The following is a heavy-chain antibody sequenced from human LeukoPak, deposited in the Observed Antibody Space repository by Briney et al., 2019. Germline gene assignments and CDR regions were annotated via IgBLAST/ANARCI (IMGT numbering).Heavy chain of an antibody. V-gene: IGHV1-24*01. CDR3: ARASDYDILTGYYRDYNWFDP. CDR1: GYTLSELS. Sequence: ASVKVSCKVSGYTLSELSMHWVRQAPGKGLEWMGGFDPEDGETIYAQKFQGRVTMTEDTSTDTAYMELSSLRSDDTGVYYCARASDYDILTGYYRDYNWFDPWGQGTLVTVSS. CDR2: FDPEDGET. D-gene: IGHD3-9*01. J-gene: IGHJ5*02.